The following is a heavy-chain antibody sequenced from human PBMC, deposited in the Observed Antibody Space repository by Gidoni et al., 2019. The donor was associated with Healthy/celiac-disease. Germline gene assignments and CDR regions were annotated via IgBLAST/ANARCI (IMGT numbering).Heavy chain of an antibody. CDR1: GFPFSSYG. Sequence: QVQLVESGGGVVQPGRSLRLSCAASGFPFSSYGMHWVRQAPGKGLEWVAVIWYDGSNKYYADSVKGRFTISRDNSKNTLYLQMNSLRAEDTAVYYCARESRRWYLHDAFDIWGQGTMVTVSS. J-gene: IGHJ3*02. CDR2: IWYDGSNK. D-gene: IGHD2-15*01. CDR3: ARESRRWYLHDAFDI. V-gene: IGHV3-33*08.